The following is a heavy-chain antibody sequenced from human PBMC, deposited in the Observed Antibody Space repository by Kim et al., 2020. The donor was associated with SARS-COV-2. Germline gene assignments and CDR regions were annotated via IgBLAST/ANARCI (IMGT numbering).Heavy chain of an antibody. CDR3: ARSITIFGVVITFDY. Sequence: PALKSRVPISVDKSKTQFSLKLSAVTAADTAVYYCARSITIFGVVITFDYWGQGTLVTVSS. V-gene: IGHV4-4*02. J-gene: IGHJ4*02. D-gene: IGHD3-3*01.